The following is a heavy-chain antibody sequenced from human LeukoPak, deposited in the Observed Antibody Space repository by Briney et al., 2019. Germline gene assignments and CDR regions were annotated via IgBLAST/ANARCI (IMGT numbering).Heavy chain of an antibody. D-gene: IGHD4-17*01. J-gene: IGHJ4*02. CDR1: GFTFSNAW. CDR3: ANSRVDYGDYGFDFDY. Sequence: GGSLRLSCAASGFTFSNAWMSWVRQAPGKGLEWVSTISGSGGSTYYADSVKGRFTISRDNSKNTLYLQMNSLRAEDTAVYYCANSRVDYGDYGFDFDYWGQGTLVTVSS. CDR2: ISGSGGST. V-gene: IGHV3-23*01.